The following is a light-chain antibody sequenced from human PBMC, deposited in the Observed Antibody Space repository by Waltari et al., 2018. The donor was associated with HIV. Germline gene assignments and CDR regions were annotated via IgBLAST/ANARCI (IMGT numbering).Light chain of an antibody. Sequence: DIVMTQSPDSLAVSLGERATINCKSSQSVLYSSNNKNYLAWYQQKPGQPPKLLIHWASTRESGVPDRFSGSGSGTDFTLTISSLQAEEVAVYYCQQYYSTPPYTFGQGTKLEIK. J-gene: IGKJ2*01. V-gene: IGKV4-1*01. CDR3: QQYYSTPPYT. CDR1: QSVLYSSNNKNY. CDR2: WAS.